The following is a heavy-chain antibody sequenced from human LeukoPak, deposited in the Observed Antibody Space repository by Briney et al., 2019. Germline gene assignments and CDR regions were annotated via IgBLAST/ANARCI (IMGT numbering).Heavy chain of an antibody. V-gene: IGHV3-74*01. CDR3: AREQIVIYYMDV. D-gene: IGHD2/OR15-2a*01. Sequence: PGGSLRLSCAASGFTFSSYWMSWVRQAPGKGLVWVSRINTDGSSTSYADSVKGRFTISRDNAKNTLYLQMNSLRAEDTAVYYCAREQIVIYYMDVWGKGTTVTVSS. CDR2: INTDGSST. J-gene: IGHJ6*03. CDR1: GFTFSSYW.